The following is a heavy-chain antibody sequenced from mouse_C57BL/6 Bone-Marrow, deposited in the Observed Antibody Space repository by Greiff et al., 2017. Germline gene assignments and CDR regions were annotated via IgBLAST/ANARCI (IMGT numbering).Heavy chain of an antibody. CDR3: TREGYSNYAWFAY. J-gene: IGHJ3*01. CDR1: GFTFSSYA. Sequence: DVKLEESGEGLVKPGGSLKLSCAASGFTFSSYAMSWVRQTPEKRLEWVAYISSGGDYIYYADTVKGRFTISRDNARNTLYLQMSSLKSEDTAMYYCTREGYSNYAWFAYWGQGTLVTVSA. V-gene: IGHV5-9-1*02. D-gene: IGHD2-5*01. CDR2: ISSGGDYI.